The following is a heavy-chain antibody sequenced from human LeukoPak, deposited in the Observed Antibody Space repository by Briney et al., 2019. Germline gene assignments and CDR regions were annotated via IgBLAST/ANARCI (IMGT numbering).Heavy chain of an antibody. J-gene: IGHJ5*02. V-gene: IGHV1-8*01. CDR2: VHPDNGNT. CDR1: GYPFTKWE. D-gene: IGHD1-14*01. Sequence: WASVKVSCKTSGYPFTKWEINWVRQAAGQGLEWLGWVHPDNGNTYYAQRFRGRVTMSGDTSTTTAYMELSGLRSNDTAVYFCATGPRNDPWGQGTLVTVSS. CDR3: ATGPRNDP.